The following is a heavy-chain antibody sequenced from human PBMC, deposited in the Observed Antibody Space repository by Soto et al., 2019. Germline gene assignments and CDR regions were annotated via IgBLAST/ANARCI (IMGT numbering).Heavy chain of an antibody. CDR3: ARQPRILTGYSGHFAY. D-gene: IGHD3-9*01. CDR1: GGSISSYY. V-gene: IGHV4-39*01. J-gene: IGHJ4*02. CDR2: IYYSGST. Sequence: SETLSLTCTVSGGSISSYYWVWIRQPPGKGLEWIGSIYYSGSTYYNPSLKSRVTISVDTSKNQFSLKLSSVTAADTAVYYCARQPRILTGYSGHFAYWGQGTLVTVSS.